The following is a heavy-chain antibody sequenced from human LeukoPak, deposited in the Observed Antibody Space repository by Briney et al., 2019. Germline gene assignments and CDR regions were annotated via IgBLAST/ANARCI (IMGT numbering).Heavy chain of an antibody. Sequence: SETLSLTCAVYGGSFSGYYWSWIRQPPGKGLEWIGEINHSGSTNYNPSLKSRVTISVDTSKNQFSLKLSSVTAADTAVYYCARSGYSSSWYGEPFDYWGQGTLVTVSS. CDR1: GGSFSGYY. CDR3: ARSGYSSSWYGEPFDY. J-gene: IGHJ4*02. V-gene: IGHV4-34*01. D-gene: IGHD6-13*01. CDR2: INHSGST.